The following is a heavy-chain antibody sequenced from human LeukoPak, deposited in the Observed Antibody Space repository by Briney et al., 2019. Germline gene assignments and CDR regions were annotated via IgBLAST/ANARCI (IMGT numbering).Heavy chain of an antibody. Sequence: GGSLRLSCAASGFTFSSYWMSWVRQAPGKGLEWVANIKKDGSEKYYVDSVKGRFTISRDNGKNSLYLQMNSLRADDTAVYYCARDTLGEGEDANYAVYYFDYWGQGTVVTVSS. J-gene: IGHJ4*02. CDR3: ARDTLGEGEDANYAVYYFDY. D-gene: IGHD4/OR15-4a*01. CDR2: IKKDGSEK. V-gene: IGHV3-7*01. CDR1: GFTFSSYW.